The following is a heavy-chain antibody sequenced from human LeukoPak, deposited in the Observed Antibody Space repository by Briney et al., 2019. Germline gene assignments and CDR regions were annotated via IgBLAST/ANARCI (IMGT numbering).Heavy chain of an antibody. CDR3: TTAWSYDILTGYYPNDY. Sequence: GGSLRLSCAASGFTFSGSAMHWVRQASGKGLEWVGRIRSKANSYATAYAASVKGRFTISRDDSKNTLYLQMNSLKTEDTAVYYCTTAWSYDILTGYYPNDYWGQGTLVTVSS. V-gene: IGHV3-73*01. CDR1: GFTFSGSA. CDR2: IRSKANSYAT. J-gene: IGHJ4*02. D-gene: IGHD3-9*01.